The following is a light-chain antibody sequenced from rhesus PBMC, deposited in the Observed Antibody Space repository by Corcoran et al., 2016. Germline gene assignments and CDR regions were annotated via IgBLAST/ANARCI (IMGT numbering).Light chain of an antibody. V-gene: IGKV1-69*01. CDR2: RAS. Sequence: DIQMTQSPSSLSASVGDRVTITCRASQGISNWLAWYQQKQGKAPKLLIYRASNLENGVPSRFSGSGSVTDFTLTISSLQPEEIATYYCQQHDNSPYSFGQGTKVEIK. CDR3: QQHDNSPYS. J-gene: IGKJ2*01. CDR1: QGISNW.